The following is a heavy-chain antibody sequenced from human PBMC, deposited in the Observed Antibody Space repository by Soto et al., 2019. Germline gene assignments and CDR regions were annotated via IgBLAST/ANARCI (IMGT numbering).Heavy chain of an antibody. J-gene: IGHJ6*02. V-gene: IGHV3-30*18. Sequence: GGSLRLSCAASGFTFSSYGMHWVRQAPGKGLEWVAVISYDGSNKYYADSVKGRFTISRDNSKSTLYLQMNSLRAEDTAVYYCAKVRRATVTTSGWYYYYGMDVWGQGTTVTVSS. CDR1: GFTFSSYG. D-gene: IGHD4-17*01. CDR2: ISYDGSNK. CDR3: AKVRRATVTTSGWYYYYGMDV.